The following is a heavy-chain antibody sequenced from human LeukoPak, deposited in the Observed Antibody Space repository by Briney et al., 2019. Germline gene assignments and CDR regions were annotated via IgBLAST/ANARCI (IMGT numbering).Heavy chain of an antibody. CDR3: AREVRTGVGATDS. V-gene: IGHV1-46*01. CDR2: INPSRGSP. CDR1: GYTFTSYF. D-gene: IGHD1-26*01. J-gene: IGHJ4*02. Sequence: ASVKVSCKASGYTFTSYFMHWVRQAPGQRLEWMGIINPSRGSPNYAQKFQGRIIVTRDTSTSTVYMELSSLRSEDTAVYYCAREVRTGVGATDSWGQGTLVTVSS.